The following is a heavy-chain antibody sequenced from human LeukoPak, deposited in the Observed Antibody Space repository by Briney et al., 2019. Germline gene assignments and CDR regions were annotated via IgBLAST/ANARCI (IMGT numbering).Heavy chain of an antibody. J-gene: IGHJ6*03. V-gene: IGHV4-38-2*02. CDR1: GYSITSGYY. CDR2: FYHSGST. CDR3: ARLRGSGSYYGLGSYHMDV. D-gene: IGHD3-10*01. Sequence: PSETLSLTCTVSGYSITSGYYWGCIRQPPGKGLEWVGSFYHSGSTYYNPSLKSQITISVDTPKNQFSLKLSSVTAADTAVYFCARLRGSGSYYGLGSYHMDVWGKGITVTISS.